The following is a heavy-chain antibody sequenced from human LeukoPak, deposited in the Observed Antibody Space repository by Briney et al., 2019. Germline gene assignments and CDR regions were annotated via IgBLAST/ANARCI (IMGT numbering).Heavy chain of an antibody. J-gene: IGHJ4*02. Sequence: TGGSLRLSCVASGFTVSSNYMSWVRQAPGKGVEWVSVIFTCGNTYYAGSVWGRFTIFRDNSKNIVYPQMSSLRVEDTAVYYCARAKRETGHFDYWGQGTLVTVSS. V-gene: IGHV3-66*01. CDR2: IFTCGNT. CDR3: ARAKRETGHFDY. CDR1: GFTVSSNY.